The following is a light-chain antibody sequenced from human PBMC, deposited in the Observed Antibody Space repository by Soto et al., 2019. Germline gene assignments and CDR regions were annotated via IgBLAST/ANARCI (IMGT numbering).Light chain of an antibody. CDR1: SSDVGGYKY. CDR2: EVS. J-gene: IGLJ1*01. V-gene: IGLV2-14*01. Sequence: QSALTQPASVSGSPGQSITISCTGTSSDVGGYKYVSWYQQYPGKAPKLMIYEVSNRPSGVSNRFSGSQSCNTASLTISGLQAEDEAEYYCSSYTASRTFVFGTGTKLT. CDR3: SSYTASRTFV.